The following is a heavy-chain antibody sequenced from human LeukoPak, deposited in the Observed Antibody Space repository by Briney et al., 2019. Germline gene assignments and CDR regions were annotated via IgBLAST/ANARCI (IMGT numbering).Heavy chain of an antibody. CDR1: GFTFSSYA. CDR2: ISGSGGST. Sequence: SGGSLRLSCAASGFTFSSYAMSWVRQAPGKGLEWVSAISGSGGSTYYADSVKGRFTISRDNSKNTLYLQMNSLRAEDTAVYYCAKDMFETRITIFGVVMPGASYMDVWGKGTTVTVSS. CDR3: AKDMFETRITIFGVVMPGASYMDV. V-gene: IGHV3-23*01. D-gene: IGHD3-3*01. J-gene: IGHJ6*03.